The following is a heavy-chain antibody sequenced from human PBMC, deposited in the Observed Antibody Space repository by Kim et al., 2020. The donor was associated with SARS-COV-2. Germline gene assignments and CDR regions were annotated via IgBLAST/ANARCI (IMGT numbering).Heavy chain of an antibody. CDR1: GFTFSSYS. CDR3: ARQIAADLYYYYGMDV. CDR2: ISSSSSYI. J-gene: IGHJ6*02. D-gene: IGHD6-13*01. Sequence: GGSLRLSCAASGFTFSSYSMNWVRQAPGKGLECVSSISSSSSYIYYADSVKGRFTISRDNAKNSLYLQMNSLRAEDTAVYYCARQIAADLYYYYGMDVWGQGTTVTVSS. V-gene: IGHV3-21*01.